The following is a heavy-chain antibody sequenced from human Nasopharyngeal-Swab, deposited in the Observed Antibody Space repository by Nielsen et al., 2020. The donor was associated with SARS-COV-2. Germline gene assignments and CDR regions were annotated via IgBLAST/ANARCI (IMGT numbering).Heavy chain of an antibody. Sequence: RQAPGKGLEWIGYIYYSGSTYHNPSLKSRVTISVDTSKNQFSLKLSSVTAADTAVYYCARGGGWFGELLGGYYYYYYMDVWGEGTTVTVSS. J-gene: IGHJ6*03. CDR2: IYYSGST. CDR3: ARGGGWFGELLGGYYYYYYMDV. D-gene: IGHD3-10*01. V-gene: IGHV4-31*02.